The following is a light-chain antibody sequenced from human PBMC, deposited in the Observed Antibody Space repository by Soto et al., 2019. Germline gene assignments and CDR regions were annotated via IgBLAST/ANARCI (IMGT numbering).Light chain of an antibody. V-gene: IGKV3-20*01. CDR2: DAS. Sequence: EIVLTQSPVTLSLSPGERATLSCRTSQSVRSSYLAWYQQRPGQAPRLLFYDASIRATGIPDRSSGSGSGTDFSRTISRLEPECAAAYYWHQYCSSPWTFRQGTKVDIK. CDR1: QSVRSSY. J-gene: IGKJ1*01. CDR3: HQYCSSPWT.